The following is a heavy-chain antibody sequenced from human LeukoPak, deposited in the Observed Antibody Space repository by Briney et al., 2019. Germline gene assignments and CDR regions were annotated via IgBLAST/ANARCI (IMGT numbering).Heavy chain of an antibody. CDR3: ARKGLFVGFIVVGRGAFDM. CDR2: ISSSGRTI. V-gene: IGHV3-48*03. CDR1: GFTFSSYE. D-gene: IGHD3-22*01. Sequence: PGGSLRLSCSVSGFTFSSYEMNWVRQAPGKGLELVSSISSSGRTISYAASVKGRFTISRDNARTSRYLQMNSLRAGDTAVYYCARKGLFVGFIVVGRGAFDMWGQGTMVTVSS. J-gene: IGHJ3*02.